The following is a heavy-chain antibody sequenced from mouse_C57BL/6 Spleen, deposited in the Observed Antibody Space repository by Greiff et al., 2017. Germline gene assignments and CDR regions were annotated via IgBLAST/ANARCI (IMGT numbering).Heavy chain of an antibody. V-gene: IGHV5-9*01. CDR3: ARLTTVVATNYFDY. D-gene: IGHD1-1*01. Sequence: DVQLVESGGGLVKPGGSLKLSCAASGFTFSSYTMSWVRQTPEKRLEWVATISGGGGNTYYPDSVKGRFTISRDNAKNTLYLQMSSLRSEDTALYYCARLTTVVATNYFDYWGQGTTLTVSS. J-gene: IGHJ2*01. CDR1: GFTFSSYT. CDR2: ISGGGGNT.